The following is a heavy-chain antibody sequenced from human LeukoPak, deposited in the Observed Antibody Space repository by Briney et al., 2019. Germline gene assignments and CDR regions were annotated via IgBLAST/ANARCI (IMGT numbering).Heavy chain of an antibody. J-gene: IGHJ5*02. CDR1: GGSFSGYY. V-gene: IGHV4-34*01. D-gene: IGHD3-10*01. CDR2: INHSGST. Sequence: PSETLSLTCAVYGGSFSGYYWGWIRQPPGKGLEWLGEINHSGSTNYNPSLKSRVTVSVDTSKNQFSLKLSSVTAADPAVYYCARVKFITMVRGVIITGANWFDPWGQGTLVTVSS. CDR3: ARVKFITMVRGVIITGANWFDP.